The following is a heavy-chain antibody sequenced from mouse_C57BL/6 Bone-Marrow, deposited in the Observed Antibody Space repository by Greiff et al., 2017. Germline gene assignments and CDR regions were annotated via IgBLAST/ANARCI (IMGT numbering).Heavy chain of an antibody. CDR1: GYTFTSYD. CDR2: IYPRDGST. J-gene: IGHJ1*03. Sequence: VQLQQSGPELVKPGASVKLSCKASGYTFTSYDINWVKQRPGQGLEWIGWIYPRDGSTKYNEKFKGKATLTVDTSSSTAYMQLHGLTSEGSAVYCCARLEFGGRSEDWYFDVWGTGTTVTVSS. V-gene: IGHV1-85*01. D-gene: IGHD1-1*01. CDR3: ARLEFGGRSEDWYFDV.